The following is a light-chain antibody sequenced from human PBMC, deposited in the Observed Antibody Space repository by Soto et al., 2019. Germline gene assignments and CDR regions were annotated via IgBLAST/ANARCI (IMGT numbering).Light chain of an antibody. CDR3: QQYNNWPRT. CDR2: SAS. J-gene: IGKJ1*01. V-gene: IGKV3-15*01. CDR1: QSISDT. Sequence: EIVMAQSPATLSVSPGGRATLSCRASQSISDTLAWYQQKPGQAPRLLIYSASRGATGFPARFSGSGSGTVFTLTISSLQSEDFAVYYCQQYNNWPRTFGQGTKV.